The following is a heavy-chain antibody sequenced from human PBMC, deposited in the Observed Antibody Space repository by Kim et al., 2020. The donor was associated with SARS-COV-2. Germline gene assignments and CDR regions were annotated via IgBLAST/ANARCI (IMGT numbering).Heavy chain of an antibody. V-gene: IGHV4-30-4*01. CDR1: GGSISSGDYY. D-gene: IGHD3-22*01. CDR3: ATQQYYYDSSGYYPTETFDY. CDR2: IYYSGST. Sequence: SETLSLTCTVSGGSISSGDYYWSWIRQPPGKGLEWIGYIYYSGSTYYNPSLKSRVTISVDTSKNQFSLKLSSVTAADTAVYYCATQQYYYDSSGYYPTETFDYWGQGTLVTVSS. J-gene: IGHJ4*02.